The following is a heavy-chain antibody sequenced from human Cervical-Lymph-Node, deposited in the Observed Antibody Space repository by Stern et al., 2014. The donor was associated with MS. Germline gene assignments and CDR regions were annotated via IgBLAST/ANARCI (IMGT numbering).Heavy chain of an antibody. V-gene: IGHV4-31*03. D-gene: IGHD6-19*01. CDR1: GDSISSGDYY. CDR2: IDNSGNT. CDR3: AKNIKASGQWVVWDY. Sequence: QVQLQESGPGLVKPSQTLSLTCTVSGDSISSGDYYWTWIRQHPGKGLEWIGYIDNSGNTYYNPSLKSRLTISVDTSKNHFSLNLSSLTAADTAVYYCAKNIKASGQWVVWDYWGQGALVTVSS. J-gene: IGHJ4*02.